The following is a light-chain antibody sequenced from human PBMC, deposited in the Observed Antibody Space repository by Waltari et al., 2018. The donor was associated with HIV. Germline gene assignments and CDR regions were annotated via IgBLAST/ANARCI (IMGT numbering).Light chain of an antibody. J-gene: IGLJ1*01. CDR2: EVS. V-gene: IGLV2-14*01. CDR1: SSDVGGYNY. Sequence: QSALTQPASVSGSPGQSITISCTGTSSDVGGYNYVSWDQQHPGKAPKLMIYEVSNRPSGVSNRFSGSKSGNTASLTISGLQAEDEADYYCSSYTSSRGVFGTGTKVTVL. CDR3: SSYTSSRGV.